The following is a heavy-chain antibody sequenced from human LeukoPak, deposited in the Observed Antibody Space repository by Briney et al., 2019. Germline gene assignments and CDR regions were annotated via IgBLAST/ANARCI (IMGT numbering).Heavy chain of an antibody. D-gene: IGHD4-17*01. CDR3: ARTYRTTVTHYYFDH. J-gene: IGHJ4*02. CDR2: INYSGST. V-gene: IGHV4-61*08. CDR1: GGSISSGGYY. Sequence: SQTLSLTCTVSGGSISSGGYYWSWIRQPPGKGLEWIGFINYSGSTNYNPSLKSRVTISVDTSKNQVSLKVSSVTAADTAVYYCARTYRTTVTHYYFDHWGQGALVTVSS.